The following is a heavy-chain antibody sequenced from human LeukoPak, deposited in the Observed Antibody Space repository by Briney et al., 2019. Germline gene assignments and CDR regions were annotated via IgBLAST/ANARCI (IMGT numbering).Heavy chain of an antibody. CDR1: GGSISSYY. CDR2: IYYSGST. V-gene: IGHV4-59*12. CDR3: ARMSPRYYYGSGGLPGSDY. Sequence: SETLSLTCTVSGGSISSYYWSWIRQPPGKGLEWIGYIYYSGSTNYNPSLKSRVTISVDKSKNQFSLKLSSVTAADTAVYYCARMSPRYYYGSGGLPGSDYWGQGTLVTVSS. J-gene: IGHJ4*02. D-gene: IGHD3-10*01.